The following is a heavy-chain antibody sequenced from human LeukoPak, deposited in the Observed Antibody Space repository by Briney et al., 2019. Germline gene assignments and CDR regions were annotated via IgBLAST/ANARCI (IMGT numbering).Heavy chain of an antibody. D-gene: IGHD1-26*01. CDR3: ARAGGTRGIEGIPLRGDAFDI. CDR1: GDSVSSNSAA. J-gene: IGHJ3*02. V-gene: IGHV6-1*01. CDR2: TYYRSKWYN. Sequence: PSQTLSLTCAISGDSVSSNSAAWNWIRPSPSRGLEWLGRTYYRSKWYNDYAVSVKSRITINPDTSKNQFSLKLTSVTAADTAVYYCARAGGTRGIEGIPLRGDAFDIWGQGTMVTVS.